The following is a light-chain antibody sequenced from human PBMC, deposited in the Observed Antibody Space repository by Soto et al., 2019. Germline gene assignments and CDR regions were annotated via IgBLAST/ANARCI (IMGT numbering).Light chain of an antibody. J-gene: IGKJ2*01. CDR3: QQYNIWPPLYT. CDR2: GAS. CDR1: HSVSSSY. Sequence: EIVLTQSPGTLSLSPGERATLSCRASHSVSSSYLAWYQQKPGQAPRLLIYGASSRATGIPDRFSGSGSGTDFTLTISSLQSEDFAVYYCQQYNIWPPLYTFGQGTKL. V-gene: IGKV3-20*01.